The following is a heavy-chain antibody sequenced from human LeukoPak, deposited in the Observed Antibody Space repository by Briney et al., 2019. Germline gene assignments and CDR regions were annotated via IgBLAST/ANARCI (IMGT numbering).Heavy chain of an antibody. CDR3: ARNNGMDV. J-gene: IGHJ6*02. Sequence: PGGSLRLSCAASGFALSSHWMTWVRQVPGRGPEWVANVNRDGSETYYLDSVKGRFTISKDNAKNSLYLQMNSLSAEDTALYHCARNNGMDVWGQGTTVIVSS. V-gene: IGHV3-7*03. CDR2: VNRDGSET. CDR1: GFALSSHW.